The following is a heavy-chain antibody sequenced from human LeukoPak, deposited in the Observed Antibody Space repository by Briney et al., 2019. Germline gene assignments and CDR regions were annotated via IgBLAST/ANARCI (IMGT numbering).Heavy chain of an antibody. J-gene: IGHJ4*02. CDR3: ARADRTSWFDY. D-gene: IGHD2-2*01. Sequence: PGGSLRLSRAASRFTFSDYYMVWIRQAPGKGLEGRSYISNSGNYANYADSVKGRFTISRDNAKNSLSLQMNSLSPDDTAVYYCARADRTSWFDYWGQGILVTVSS. CDR1: RFTFSDYY. CDR2: ISNSGNYA. V-gene: IGHV3-11*05.